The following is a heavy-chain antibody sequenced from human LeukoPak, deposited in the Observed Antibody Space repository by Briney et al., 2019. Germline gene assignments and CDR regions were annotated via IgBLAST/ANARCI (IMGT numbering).Heavy chain of an antibody. J-gene: IGHJ4*02. CDR3: TSYYDFWSGIGK. CDR2: IRSKAYGGTT. D-gene: IGHD3-3*01. CDR1: GFTFGDYA. Sequence: PGGSLRLSCTASGFTFGDYAMSWFGQAPGKGLEWVGFIRSKAYGGTTEYAASVKGRFTISRDDSKSIAYLQMNSLKTEDTAVYYCTSYYDFWSGIGKWGQGTLVTVSS. V-gene: IGHV3-49*03.